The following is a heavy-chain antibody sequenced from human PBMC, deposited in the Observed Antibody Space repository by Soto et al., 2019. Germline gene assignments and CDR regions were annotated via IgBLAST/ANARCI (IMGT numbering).Heavy chain of an antibody. CDR2: INPNTGGR. Sequence: ASVKVSCKASGYSLTDYYIHWVRQAPGQGLEWMGWINPNTGGRNYARRFQGRVTMTRDTSISTAYMEPSSLRYDDTATYYCTRTPGYGGFYGMDVWGQGTTVTAP. CDR1: GYSLTDYY. CDR3: TRTPGYGGFYGMDV. D-gene: IGHD4-17*01. V-gene: IGHV1-2*02. J-gene: IGHJ6*02.